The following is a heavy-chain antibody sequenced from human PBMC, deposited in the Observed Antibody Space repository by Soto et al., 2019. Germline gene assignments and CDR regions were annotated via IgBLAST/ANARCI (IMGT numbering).Heavy chain of an antibody. CDR2: IKQDGSEK. D-gene: IGHD3-3*01. J-gene: IGHJ4*02. CDR1: GFTFSSYW. V-gene: IGHV3-7*01. Sequence: GGSLRLSCAASGFTFSSYWMSWVRQAPGKGLEWVANIKQDGSEKNYVDSVKGRFTISRDNAKNSLYLQMNSLRAEDTAVYYCARAWPSYYDFWSGRFDYWGQGTLVTVSS. CDR3: ARAWPSYYDFWSGRFDY.